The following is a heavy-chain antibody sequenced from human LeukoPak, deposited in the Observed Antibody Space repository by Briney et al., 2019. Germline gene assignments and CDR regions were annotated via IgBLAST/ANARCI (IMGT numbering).Heavy chain of an antibody. D-gene: IGHD6-13*01. CDR3: ARVISSWYETALAFDI. CDR1: GYTFTSYD. Sequence: EASVKVSCKASGYTFTSYDINWVRQATGQGLEWMGWMNPNSGNTGYAQKFQGRVTMTRNTSISTAYMELSSLRSEDTAVYYCARVISSWYETALAFDIWGQGTMVTVPS. V-gene: IGHV1-8*01. CDR2: MNPNSGNT. J-gene: IGHJ3*02.